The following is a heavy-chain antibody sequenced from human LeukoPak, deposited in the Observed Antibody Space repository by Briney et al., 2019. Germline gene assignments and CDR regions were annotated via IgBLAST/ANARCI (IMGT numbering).Heavy chain of an antibody. CDR3: AREEEWLVSYFDY. J-gene: IGHJ4*02. V-gene: IGHV3-7*01. CDR2: IKQDGSEK. Sequence: PGGSLRLSCSASGFTFSSYWRRWVRQAPGKGLEWVANIKQDGSEKYYVDSVKGRFTISRDNAKNSLYLQMDSLRAEDMAVYCCAREEEWLVSYFDYWGQGTLVTVSS. D-gene: IGHD3-3*01. CDR1: GFTFSSYW.